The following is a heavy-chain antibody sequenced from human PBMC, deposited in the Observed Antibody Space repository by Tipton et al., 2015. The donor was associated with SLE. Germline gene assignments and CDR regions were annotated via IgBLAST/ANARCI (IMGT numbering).Heavy chain of an antibody. CDR2: IHYNGGGI. D-gene: IGHD3-3*01. J-gene: IGHJ4*02. CDR1: GFTFSSYA. Sequence: SLRLSCAASGFTFSSYAMHWVRRAPGKGLEWVSTIHYNGGGIDYADSVKGRFTISRDTSKNTLFLQMSSLRAEDTAVYYCVRAYDFWSGYPDYWGQGTLVTVSS. CDR3: VRAYDFWSGYPDY. V-gene: IGHV3-64*02.